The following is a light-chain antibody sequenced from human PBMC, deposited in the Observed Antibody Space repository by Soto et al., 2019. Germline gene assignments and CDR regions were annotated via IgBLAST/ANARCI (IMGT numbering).Light chain of an antibody. V-gene: IGKV1-17*01. J-gene: IGKJ1*01. CDR2: AAY. Sequence: DIQRTQSPSSLSAAEGDRVTITCRASQGIRDDLGWYQQKAGKAPKRLIHAAYSVQSGVPSRFSGSGSGAEFNLTISSLQPEDFATYYYLQHNSYYWTIGQGTKVDIK. CDR3: LQHNSYYWT. CDR1: QGIRDD.